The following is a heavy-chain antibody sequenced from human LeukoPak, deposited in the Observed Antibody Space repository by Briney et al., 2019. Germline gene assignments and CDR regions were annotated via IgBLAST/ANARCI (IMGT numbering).Heavy chain of an antibody. J-gene: IGHJ5*02. V-gene: IGHV4-39*01. CDR3: ARQNGIAAAGSSWFDP. D-gene: IGHD6-13*01. CDR2: IYYSGST. Sequence: SETLSLTCTVSGGSISSSSYYRGWIRQPPGKGLGWIGSIYYSGSTYYNPSLKSRVTISVDTSKNQFSLKLSSVTAADTAVYYCARQNGIAAAGSSWFDPWGQGTLVTVSS. CDR1: GGSISSSSYY.